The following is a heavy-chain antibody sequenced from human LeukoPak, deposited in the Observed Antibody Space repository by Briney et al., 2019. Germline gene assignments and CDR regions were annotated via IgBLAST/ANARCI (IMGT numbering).Heavy chain of an antibody. D-gene: IGHD2-2*01. Sequence: SQTLSLTCTVSGGSISSGSYYWSWIRQPAGKGLEWIGRIYTSGGTNYNPSLKSRVTISVDTSKNQFSLKLSSVTAADTAVYYCARSGRARSVVVVPAANDYWGQGTLVTVSS. CDR3: ARSGRARSVVVVPAANDY. J-gene: IGHJ4*02. CDR2: IYTSGGT. V-gene: IGHV4-61*02. CDR1: GGSISSGSYY.